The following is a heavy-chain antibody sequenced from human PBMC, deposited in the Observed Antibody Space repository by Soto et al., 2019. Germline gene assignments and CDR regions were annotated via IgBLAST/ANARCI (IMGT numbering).Heavy chain of an antibody. V-gene: IGHV4-34*01. D-gene: IGHD2-15*01. CDR2: INHSGST. CDR1: GGSFSGYY. Sequence: PSETLSLTCAVYGGSFSGYYCWIRQPPGKGLEWIGEINHSGSTNFNPSLKSRVTISLDTSKNQFSLRLSSVTAADTAVYYCARLGYCSSTNCDWGQGTLVTVSS. CDR3: ARLGYCSSTNCD. J-gene: IGHJ4*02.